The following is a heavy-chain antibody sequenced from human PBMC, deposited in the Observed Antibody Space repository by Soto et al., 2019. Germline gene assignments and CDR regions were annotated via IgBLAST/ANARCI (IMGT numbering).Heavy chain of an antibody. V-gene: IGHV4-59*01. CDR3: ARIGYSYGFDY. Sequence: QVQLQESSQGLVKPSETLSLTCKVSGGSISSYYWSWIRQPPGKGLEWIGYIYYSGNTNYNPSLKSRVTILIDTSKNQFSLRLSSVTAADTAVYYCARIGYSYGFDYWGQGTLVTVSS. CDR1: GGSISSYY. J-gene: IGHJ4*02. CDR2: IYYSGNT. D-gene: IGHD5-18*01.